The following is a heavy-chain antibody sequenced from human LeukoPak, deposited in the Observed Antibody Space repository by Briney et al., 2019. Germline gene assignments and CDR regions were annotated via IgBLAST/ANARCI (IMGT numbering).Heavy chain of an antibody. D-gene: IGHD3-10*01. V-gene: IGHV3-30*18. CDR2: ISHDGRNQ. J-gene: IGHJ4*02. Sequence: GGSLRLSCAASGFALSTSGMNWVRQTPAKGLEWVALISHDGRNQSSADSVKGRVTISRDNSKNTLYLQMNSLTVEDTAVYYCAKDLGGGSGSYYLDFWGQGTLVTVSS. CDR1: GFALSTSG. CDR3: AKDLGGGSGSYYLDF.